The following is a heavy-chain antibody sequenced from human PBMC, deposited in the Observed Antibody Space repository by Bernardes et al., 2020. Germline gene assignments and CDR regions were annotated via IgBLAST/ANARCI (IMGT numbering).Heavy chain of an antibody. J-gene: IGHJ4*02. D-gene: IGHD3-16*02. Sequence: GGSLRLSCAASGFTFSDYYMSWIRQAPGKGLEWVSYISSSGSTIYYADSVKGRFTISRDNAKNSLYLQMNSLRAEDTAVYYCARVSTYDYIWGSYRKGYYFDYWGQGTLVTVSS. CDR1: GFTFSDYY. CDR3: ARVSTYDYIWGSYRKGYYFDY. CDR2: ISSSGSTI. V-gene: IGHV3-11*01.